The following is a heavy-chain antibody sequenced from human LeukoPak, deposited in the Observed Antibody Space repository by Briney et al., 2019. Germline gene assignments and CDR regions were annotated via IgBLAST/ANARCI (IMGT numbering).Heavy chain of an antibody. D-gene: IGHD5-18*01. J-gene: IGHJ3*02. Sequence: GGSLRLSCAASGFTFSSYEMNWVRQAPGKGLEWVSYISSSGSTIYYADSVKGRFTISRDNAKNSLYLQMNSLRAEDTAVYYCARIRVGYSYGFKWDAFDIWAKGQWSPSLQ. CDR3: ARIRVGYSYGFKWDAFDI. CDR1: GFTFSSYE. CDR2: ISSSGSTI. V-gene: IGHV3-48*03.